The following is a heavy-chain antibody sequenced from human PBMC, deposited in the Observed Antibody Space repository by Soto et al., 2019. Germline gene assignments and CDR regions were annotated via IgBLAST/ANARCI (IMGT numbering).Heavy chain of an antibody. J-gene: IGHJ5*01. D-gene: IGHD2-15*01. CDR1: GDSISTVDYF. V-gene: IGHV4-30-4*01. CDR3: ARGRYCLTGRCFPNWSDS. Sequence: SETLSLTCSVSGDSISTVDYFWAWIRQPPGQALEYIGYIYKSTTTYYNPSFESRVAISLDTSKSQFSLNVTSVTAADTAVYFCARGRYCLTGRCFPNWSDSWGQGTLVTVS. CDR2: IYKSTTT.